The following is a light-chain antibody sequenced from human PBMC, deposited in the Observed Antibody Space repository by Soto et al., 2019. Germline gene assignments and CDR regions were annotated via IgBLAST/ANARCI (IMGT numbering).Light chain of an antibody. CDR1: SSDVGGYNY. J-gene: IGLJ2*01. Sequence: QPVLTQPASVSGPPGQSITISCTGTSSDVGGYNYVSWYQQHPGKAPKLMIYDVSNRPSGVSNRFSGSKSGNTASLTISGLQAEDEADYYCSSYTSSSTRNVVFGGGTKLTVL. V-gene: IGLV2-14*01. CDR2: DVS. CDR3: SSYTSSSTRNVV.